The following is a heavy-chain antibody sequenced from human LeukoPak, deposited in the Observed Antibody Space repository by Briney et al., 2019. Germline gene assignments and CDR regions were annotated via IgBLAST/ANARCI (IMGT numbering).Heavy chain of an antibody. CDR3: AKDGLAAALDY. V-gene: IGHV3-30*18. Sequence: PGGSLRLSCAAPGFTFSSYGMHWVRQAPAKGLQWVAVISYDGSNKYYADYVQGRFNISRDNSKNTLYLQMNSLRAEDTAVYYCAKDGLAAALDYWGQGTLVTVSS. D-gene: IGHD6-13*01. CDR1: GFTFSSYG. J-gene: IGHJ4*02. CDR2: ISYDGSNK.